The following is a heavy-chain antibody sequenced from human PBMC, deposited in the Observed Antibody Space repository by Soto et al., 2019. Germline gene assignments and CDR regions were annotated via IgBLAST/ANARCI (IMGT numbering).Heavy chain of an antibody. J-gene: IGHJ4*02. D-gene: IGHD5-18*01. CDR1: GGSFSGYY. Sequence: QVQLQQWGAGLLKPSETLSLTCAVYGGSFSGYYWSWIRQPPGKGLEWIGEINHSGSTNYNPSFKSRVTISVDTSKNQFSLKLSSVTAADTAVYYCARALSYGYIGYWGQGTLVTVSS. CDR3: ARALSYGYIGY. V-gene: IGHV4-34*01. CDR2: INHSGST.